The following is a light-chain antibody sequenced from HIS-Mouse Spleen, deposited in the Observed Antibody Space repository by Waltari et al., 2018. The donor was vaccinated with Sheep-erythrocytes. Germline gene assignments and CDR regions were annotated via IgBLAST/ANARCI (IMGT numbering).Light chain of an antibody. V-gene: IGLV2-11*01. CDR2: EVS. CDR1: SSDVGGYNY. CDR3: CSYAGSYNHV. Sequence: QSALTQPRSVSGSPGQSVTISCTGTSSDVGGYNYVSWYQQHPGKAPKLMIYEVSKRPFGVPDRLSGSKSGNTASLTISGLQAEDEADYYCCSYAGSYNHVFATGTKVTVL. J-gene: IGLJ1*01.